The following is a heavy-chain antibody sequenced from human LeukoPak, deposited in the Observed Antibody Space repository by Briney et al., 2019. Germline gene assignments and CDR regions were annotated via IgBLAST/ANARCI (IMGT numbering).Heavy chain of an antibody. CDR1: GYSFTGYY. CDR2: INPISGGT. J-gene: IGHJ4*02. CDR3: ARSGNGYDSWPFDY. V-gene: IGHV1-2*02. D-gene: IGHD3-3*01. Sequence: ASVKVSCKASGYSFTGYYIHWVRQAPGQGLQWMGWINPISGGTDYAQKFQGRVTMTTDTSIRTAYMELSRLRSDDTAVYYCARSGNGYDSWPFDYWGQGTLVTVSS.